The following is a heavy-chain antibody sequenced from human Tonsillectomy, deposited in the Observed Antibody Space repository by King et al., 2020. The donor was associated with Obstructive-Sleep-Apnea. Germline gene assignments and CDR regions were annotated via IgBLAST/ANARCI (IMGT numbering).Heavy chain of an antibody. J-gene: IGHJ6*02. CDR3: AKQRYGDYGSGGYGMDV. V-gene: IGHV3-9*01. D-gene: IGHD4-17*01. CDR2: ISWNSCSI. Sequence: EVQLVESGGGLVQRGRSLRLSCAASGFTFDDYAMHWVWHAPGQGLEWVSGISWNSCSIGYADAVKGRFTISGDKAKNALYLQMNRLRAEDTALYYCAKQRYGDYGSGGYGMDVWGQGTTVTVSS. CDR1: GFTFDDYA.